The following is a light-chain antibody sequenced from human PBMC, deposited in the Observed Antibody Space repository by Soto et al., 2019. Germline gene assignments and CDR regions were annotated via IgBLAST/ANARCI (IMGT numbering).Light chain of an antibody. V-gene: IGKV3-20*01. Sequence: EIVLTQSPGTLSLSPGDRATLSCRASQSVSSNFLAGYQQKPGQAPRLLIYGASIRATGIPDRFSGSGSGTDFTLTIRRLEPEDFVMYFCHQYGSSPRTFGQGTKVEIK. CDR2: GAS. J-gene: IGKJ1*01. CDR1: QSVSSNF. CDR3: HQYGSSPRT.